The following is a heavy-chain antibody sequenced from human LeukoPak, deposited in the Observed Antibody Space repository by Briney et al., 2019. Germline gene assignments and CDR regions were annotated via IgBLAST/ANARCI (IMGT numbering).Heavy chain of an antibody. CDR3: AKERIDSIAAAGTGPRDYYYGMDV. CDR2: IYSGGST. V-gene: IGHV3-53*05. J-gene: IGHJ6*02. CDR1: GFTVSSNY. Sequence: GGSLRLSCAASGFTVSSNYMSWVRQAPGKGLEWVSVIYSGGSTYYADSVKGRFTISRDNSKNTLYLQMNSLRAEDTAVYYCAKERIDSIAAAGTGPRDYYYGMDVWGQGTTVTVSS. D-gene: IGHD6-13*01.